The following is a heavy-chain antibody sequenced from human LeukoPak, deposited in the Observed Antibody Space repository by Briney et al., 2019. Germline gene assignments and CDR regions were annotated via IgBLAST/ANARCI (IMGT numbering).Heavy chain of an antibody. CDR1: GGSISSSSYY. CDR3: ASGTIAVAGIFDY. D-gene: IGHD6-19*01. CDR2: IYYSGST. J-gene: IGHJ4*02. V-gene: IGHV4-39*07. Sequence: SETLSLTCTVSGGSISSSSYYWGWIRQPPGKGLEWIGSIYYSGSTYYSPSLKSRVSISVDTSKNQFSLKLSSVTAADTAVYYCASGTIAVAGIFDYWGQGILVTVSS.